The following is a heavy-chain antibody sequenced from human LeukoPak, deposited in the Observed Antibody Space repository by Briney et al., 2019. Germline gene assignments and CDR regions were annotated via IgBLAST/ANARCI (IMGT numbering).Heavy chain of an antibody. D-gene: IGHD3-3*01. Sequence: ASVKVSCKASGYTFTTYGISWVRQAPGQGLEWMGWISTYNGNTNFAQKFQGRVTMTTDTSTSTAYMELRSLRSDDTAVYYCARGQDTIFGVVKNRAIYYYYGMDVWGQGTTVTVSS. J-gene: IGHJ6*02. V-gene: IGHV1-18*01. CDR1: GYTFTTYG. CDR2: ISTYNGNT. CDR3: ARGQDTIFGVVKNRAIYYYYGMDV.